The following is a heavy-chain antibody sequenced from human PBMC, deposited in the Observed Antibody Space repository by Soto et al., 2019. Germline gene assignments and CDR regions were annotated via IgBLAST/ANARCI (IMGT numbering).Heavy chain of an antibody. J-gene: IGHJ4*02. CDR2: VSYDGSNK. D-gene: IGHD3-10*01. CDR1: GFTFSTYG. CDR3: AKGPYYGSGTYDF. Sequence: LRLSCAASGFTFSTYGMHWVRQAPGKGLEWVAVVSYDGSNKYYADSVKGRFTISRDNSENTLYLQMNSLRAEDAAVYYCAKGPYYGSGTYDFWGQGTLVTVSS. V-gene: IGHV3-30*18.